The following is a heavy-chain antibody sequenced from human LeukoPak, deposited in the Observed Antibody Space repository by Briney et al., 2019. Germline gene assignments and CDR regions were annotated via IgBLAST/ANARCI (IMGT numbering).Heavy chain of an antibody. D-gene: IGHD2-15*01. V-gene: IGHV3-53*01. J-gene: IGHJ6*03. CDR2: IYSGGTT. CDR3: ARIRGYCSGGGCYCTYYYYYMDV. Sequence: GGSLRLSCAVSGFTVSGNYMSWVRQAPGKGLEWVSLIYSGGTTYYADSVKGRFTISRDNAKNSLYLQMNSLRAEDTAVYYCARIRGYCSGGGCYCTYYYYYMDVWGKGTTVTVSS. CDR1: GFTVSGNY.